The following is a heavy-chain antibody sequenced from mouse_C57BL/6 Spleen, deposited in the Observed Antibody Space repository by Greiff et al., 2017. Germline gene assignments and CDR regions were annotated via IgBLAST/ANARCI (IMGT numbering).Heavy chain of an antibody. CDR2: IRNKANGYTT. CDR3: ARLPPYYCSSYEYYFDY. Sequence: EVMLVESGGGLVQPGGSLSLSCAASGFTFTDYYMSWVRQPPGKALEWLGFIRNKANGYTTEYSASVKGRFTISRDNSQSILYLQMNALRAEDSASYYCARLPPYYCSSYEYYFDYWGQGTTLTVSS. J-gene: IGHJ2*01. D-gene: IGHD1-1*01. V-gene: IGHV7-3*01. CDR1: GFTFTDYY.